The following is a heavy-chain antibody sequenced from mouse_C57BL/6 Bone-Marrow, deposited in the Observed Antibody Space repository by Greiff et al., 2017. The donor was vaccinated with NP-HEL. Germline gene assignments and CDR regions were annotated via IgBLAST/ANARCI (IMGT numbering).Heavy chain of an antibody. CDR2: IWGDGST. CDR3: AKRGSSYCFDY. Sequence: VQLQESGPGLVAPSQCLSITCTVSGFSLTSYGVSWVRQPPGKGLEWLGVIWGDGSTNYHSALISRLSISKDNSKSKVFLKLNRLQTDDTATYYCAKRGSSYCFDYWGQGTTLTVSS. J-gene: IGHJ2*01. D-gene: IGHD3-1*01. V-gene: IGHV2-3*01. CDR1: GFSLTSYG.